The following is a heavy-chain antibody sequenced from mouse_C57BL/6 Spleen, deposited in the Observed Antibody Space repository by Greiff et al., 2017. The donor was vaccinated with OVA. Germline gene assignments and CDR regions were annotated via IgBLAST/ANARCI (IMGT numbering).Heavy chain of an antibody. D-gene: IGHD2-1*01. J-gene: IGHJ1*03. CDR1: GYTFTSYW. CDR2: INPSNGGT. CDR3: ARSGGNYWYFDV. Sequence: QVHVKQPGTELVKPGASVKLSCKASGYTFTSYWMHWVKQRPGQGLEWIGNINPSNGGTNYNEKFKSKATLTVDKSSSTAYMQLSSLTSEDSAVYYCARSGGNYWYFDVWGTGTTVTVSS. V-gene: IGHV1-53*01.